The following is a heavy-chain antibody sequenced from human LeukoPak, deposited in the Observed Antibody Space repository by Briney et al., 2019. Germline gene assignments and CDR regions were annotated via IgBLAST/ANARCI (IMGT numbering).Heavy chain of an antibody. CDR3: ARHEDCGGDCYSVDY. Sequence: GESLKISCKASGYSFTSYWIAWVRQMPGKGLEWMGIISPNDSDTRYSPSFQGQVTISADKSISTAYLQWSSLKASDTAMYYCARHEDCGGDCYSVDYWGQGTLVTVSS. CDR1: GYSFTSYW. D-gene: IGHD2-21*02. CDR2: ISPNDSDT. J-gene: IGHJ4*02. V-gene: IGHV5-51*01.